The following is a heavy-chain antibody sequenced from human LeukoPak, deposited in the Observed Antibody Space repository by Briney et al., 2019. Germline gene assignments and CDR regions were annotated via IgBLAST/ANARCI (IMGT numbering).Heavy chain of an antibody. CDR1: GFTFSSYS. Sequence: GGSLRLSCAASGFTFSSYSMNCVRQAPGKGLEWVSSISSSSSYIYYADSVKGRFTISRDNAKNSLCLQMNSLRAEDTAVYYCARGSALSNLVRGVIQKVAFDIWGQGTMVTVSS. D-gene: IGHD3-10*01. V-gene: IGHV3-21*01. J-gene: IGHJ3*02. CDR3: ARGSALSNLVRGVIQKVAFDI. CDR2: ISSSSSYI.